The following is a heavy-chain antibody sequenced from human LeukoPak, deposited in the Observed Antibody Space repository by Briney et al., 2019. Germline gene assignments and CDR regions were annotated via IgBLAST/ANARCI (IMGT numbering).Heavy chain of an antibody. CDR2: IYRGGNT. Sequence: GGSLRLSCAASGFTFSSYSMNWVRQAPGKGLEWVSVIYRGGNTYYADSVKGRFTISRDNSKNTLYLQMNNLRAEDTAVYYCARGPKGFPNWFDPWGQGTLVTVSS. V-gene: IGHV3-66*01. J-gene: IGHJ5*02. CDR1: GFTFSSYS. CDR3: ARGPKGFPNWFDP.